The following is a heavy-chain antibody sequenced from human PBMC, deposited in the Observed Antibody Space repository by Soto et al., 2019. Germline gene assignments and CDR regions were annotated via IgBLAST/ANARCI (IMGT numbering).Heavy chain of an antibody. CDR3: AGTKLDIVVVPAGYYGMDV. Sequence: QVQLQESGPGLVKPSETLSLTCTVSGGSISSYYWSWIRQPPGKGLEWIGYIYYSGSTNYNPSLNSRVTISVDTSKNQFSLKLSSVTAADTAVYYCAGTKLDIVVVPAGYYGMDVWGQGTTVTVSS. D-gene: IGHD2-2*03. CDR1: GGSISSYY. V-gene: IGHV4-59*01. J-gene: IGHJ6*02. CDR2: IYYSGST.